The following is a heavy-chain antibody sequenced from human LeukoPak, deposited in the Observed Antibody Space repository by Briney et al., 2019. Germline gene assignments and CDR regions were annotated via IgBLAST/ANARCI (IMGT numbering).Heavy chain of an antibody. J-gene: IGHJ4*02. V-gene: IGHV3-23*01. Sequence: PGGSLRLSCAASGFTFSSYAMSWVRQAPGKGLEWVAAISGSGGSTYYADSVKGRFTISRDNSKNTLYLQMNSLRAEDTAVYYCAKVSLIVVVPAAMTHWGQGTLVTVSS. CDR2: ISGSGGST. CDR3: AKVSLIVVVPAAMTH. D-gene: IGHD2-2*01. CDR1: GFTFSSYA.